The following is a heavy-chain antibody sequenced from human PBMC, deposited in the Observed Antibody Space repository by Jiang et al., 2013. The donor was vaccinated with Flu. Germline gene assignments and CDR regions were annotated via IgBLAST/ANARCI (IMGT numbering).Heavy chain of an antibody. CDR2: MYYTGIN. Sequence: LLKPSETLSLTCAVSGGFISGYYWSWIRQPPGKGLEWIGYMYYTGINAYNPSLKSRVTMSVDTSKNQFSLKLTSVTAADTAVYYCARLGCSNGSCYDDYWGQGTPVTVSS. CDR1: GGFISGYY. D-gene: IGHD2-15*01. V-gene: IGHV4-59*08. CDR3: ARLGCSNGSCYDDY. J-gene: IGHJ4*02.